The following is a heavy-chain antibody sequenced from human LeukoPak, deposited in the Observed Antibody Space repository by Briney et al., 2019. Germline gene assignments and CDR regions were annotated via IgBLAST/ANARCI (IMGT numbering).Heavy chain of an antibody. V-gene: IGHV3-23*01. Sequence: GGSLRLSCAASGSTFSSYAMSWVRQAPGKGLEWVSAISGSGGSTYYADSVKGRFTISRDNSKNTLYLQMNSLRAEDTAVYYCAKVPGIVVVPAAGTLFDYWGQGTLVTVSS. CDR2: ISGSGGST. D-gene: IGHD2-2*01. J-gene: IGHJ4*02. CDR3: AKVPGIVVVPAAGTLFDY. CDR1: GSTFSSYA.